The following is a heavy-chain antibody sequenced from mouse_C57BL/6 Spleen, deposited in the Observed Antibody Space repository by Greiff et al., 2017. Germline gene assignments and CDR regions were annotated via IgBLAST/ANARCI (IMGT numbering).Heavy chain of an antibody. J-gene: IGHJ2*01. CDR3: TRRQYYCDY. D-gene: IGHD6-1*01. CDR1: GFTFSDYG. Sequence: EVKLLEPGGGLVKPGGSLKLSCAASGFTFSDYGMHWVRQAPEKGLEWVAYISSGSSTIYYADTVKGRVTISRDNAKNTLCLQMTSLSSVDTAMYYWTRRQYYCDYWDQGTTLTGSS. V-gene: IGHV5-17*01. CDR2: ISSGSSTI.